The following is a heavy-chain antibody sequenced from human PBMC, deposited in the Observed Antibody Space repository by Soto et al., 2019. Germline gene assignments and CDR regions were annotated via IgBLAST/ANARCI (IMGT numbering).Heavy chain of an antibody. J-gene: IGHJ4*02. D-gene: IGHD1-7*01. V-gene: IGHV3-30*18. CDR3: AKDFVAVTGTFEY. CDR2: ISHDGRSE. CDR1: GFTINRFG. Sequence: PGGSLRLSCAASGFTINRFGMHWVRQAPGKGLEWVAVISHDGRSEFYTGSVKGRFTISRDNSRNMVYLQMNSLRPEDTAIYYCAKDFVAVTGTFEYWGQGTLVTVSS.